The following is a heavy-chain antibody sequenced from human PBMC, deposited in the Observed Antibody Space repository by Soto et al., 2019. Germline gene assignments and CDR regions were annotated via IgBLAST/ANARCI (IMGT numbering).Heavy chain of an antibody. CDR1: GFTFSSYA. CDR3: ARGLGSSGWYHHFDY. V-gene: IGHV3-30-3*01. Sequence: QVQLVESGGGVVQPGRSLRLSCAASGFTFSSYAMHWVRQAPGKGLEWVAVISYDGSNKYYADSVKGRFTISRDNSKNRLYLQMNSVRAEDTAVYYCARGLGSSGWYHHFDYWGQGTLVTVSS. D-gene: IGHD6-19*01. CDR2: ISYDGSNK. J-gene: IGHJ4*02.